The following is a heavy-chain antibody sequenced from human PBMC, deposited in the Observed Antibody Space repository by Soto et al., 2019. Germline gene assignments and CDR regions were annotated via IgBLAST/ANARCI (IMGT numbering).Heavy chain of an antibody. V-gene: IGHV3-48*03. D-gene: IGHD3-3*01. J-gene: IGHJ6*02. CDR3: ARDRSLIFAVPPYGMDV. Sequence: GGSLRLSCVVSGFTFSSHEVNWVRQAPGKGPEWVSKISESGGTTSYADSVKGRFTISRDNARDSLYLHMDSLRVEDTAVYYCARDRSLIFAVPPYGMDVWGQGTTVTVSS. CDR2: ISESGGTT. CDR1: GFTFSSHE.